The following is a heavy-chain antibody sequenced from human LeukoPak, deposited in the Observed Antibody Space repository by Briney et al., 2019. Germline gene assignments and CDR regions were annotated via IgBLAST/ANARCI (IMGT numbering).Heavy chain of an antibody. CDR1: GFTFSKSW. CDR3: AKTGERDY. Sequence: GGSLRLSCTASGFTFSKSWMCWVRQAPGKGPEWVANIKEDASEKYYVDSVKGRFTISRDNGEDAVYLQMNSLRDDDTAVYYCAKTGERDYWGQGTLVTVSS. V-gene: IGHV3-7*01. D-gene: IGHD7-27*01. CDR2: IKEDASEK. J-gene: IGHJ4*02.